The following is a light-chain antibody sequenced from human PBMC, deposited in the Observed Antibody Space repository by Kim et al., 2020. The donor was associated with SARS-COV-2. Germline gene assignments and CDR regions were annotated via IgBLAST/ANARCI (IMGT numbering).Light chain of an antibody. CDR1: QSVLYRSNKKNY. CDR2: WAS. J-gene: IGKJ2*01. CDR3: HQYETFPYT. V-gene: IGKV4-1*01. Sequence: RATISCKSSQSVLYRSNKKNYLAWYQQKSGQPPKLLIYWASTRESGVPERFSGSGSGTDFTLTISSLQAEDVAVYFCHQYETFPYTFGQGTKLEI.